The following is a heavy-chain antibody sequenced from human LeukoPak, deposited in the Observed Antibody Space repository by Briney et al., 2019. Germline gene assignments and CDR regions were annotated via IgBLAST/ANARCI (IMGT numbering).Heavy chain of an antibody. D-gene: IGHD5-12*01. Sequence: GESLKISCKGSGYSFTSYRIGWVRQMPGKGLEWMEIIYPGDSDTRYSPSFQGQVTISADKSISTAYLQWSSLKASDTAMYYCARHDSGYDSNMDVWGKGTTFTVSS. V-gene: IGHV5-51*01. CDR3: ARHDSGYDSNMDV. CDR2: IYPGDSDT. CDR1: GYSFTSYR. J-gene: IGHJ6*03.